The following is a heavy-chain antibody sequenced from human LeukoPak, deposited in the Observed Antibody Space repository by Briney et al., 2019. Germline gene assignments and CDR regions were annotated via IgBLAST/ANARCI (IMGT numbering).Heavy chain of an antibody. CDR2: INHSGST. D-gene: IGHD3-10*01. J-gene: IGHJ5*02. Sequence: KPSETLSLTCAVYGGSFSGYYWSWIRQPPGKGLEGIGEINHSGSTNYNPSLKSRVTISVDTSKNQFSLKLSSVTAADTAVYYCARVPKRVRGVRRNWFDPWGQGTLVTVSS. CDR1: GGSFSGYY. V-gene: IGHV4-34*01. CDR3: ARVPKRVRGVRRNWFDP.